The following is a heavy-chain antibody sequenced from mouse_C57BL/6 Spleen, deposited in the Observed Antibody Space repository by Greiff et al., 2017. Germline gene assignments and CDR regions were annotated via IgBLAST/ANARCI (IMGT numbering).Heavy chain of an antibody. CDR1: GFSLTSYG. D-gene: IGHD2-4*01. CDR2: IWRGGST. Sequence: QVQLKESGPGLVQPSQSLSITCTVSGFSLTSYGVHWVRQSPGKGLEWLGVIWRGGSTDYNAAFMSRLSITKDNSKSQVFFKMNSLQADDTAIYYCAKNYYEYDYYAMDYWGQGTSVTVSS. J-gene: IGHJ4*01. V-gene: IGHV2-5*01. CDR3: AKNYYEYDYYAMDY.